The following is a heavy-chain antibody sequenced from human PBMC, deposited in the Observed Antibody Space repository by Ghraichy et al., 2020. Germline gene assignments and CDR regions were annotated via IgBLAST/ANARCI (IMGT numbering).Heavy chain of an antibody. CDR1: GFSFTTYW. V-gene: IGHV3-7*01. D-gene: IGHD1-1*01. CDR3: ARDYWIRFDY. CDR2: MNQDGSRI. J-gene: IGHJ4*02. Sequence: GGSLRLSCGASGFSFTTYWMSWVRQAPGKGLEWVANMNQDGSRIYYADSVKGRFTISRDNAKNSMFLQMNNLRAEDTAVYYCARDYWIRFDYWGQGTLVTVSS.